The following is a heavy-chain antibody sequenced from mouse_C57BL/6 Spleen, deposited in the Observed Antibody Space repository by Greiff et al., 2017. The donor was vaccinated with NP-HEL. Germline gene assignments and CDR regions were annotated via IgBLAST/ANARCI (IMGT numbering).Heavy chain of an antibody. V-gene: IGHV2-6-1*01. Sequence: VKLQESGPGLVAPSQSLSITCTVSGFSLTSYGVHWVSQPPGKGLEWLVVIWSDGSTTYNSALKSRLSISKDNSKSQVFLNMNSLQTDDTAMYYCARQLYDGYYYAMDYWGQGTSVTVSS. CDR1: GFSLTSYG. D-gene: IGHD2-3*01. J-gene: IGHJ4*01. CDR3: ARQLYDGYYYAMDY. CDR2: IWSDGST.